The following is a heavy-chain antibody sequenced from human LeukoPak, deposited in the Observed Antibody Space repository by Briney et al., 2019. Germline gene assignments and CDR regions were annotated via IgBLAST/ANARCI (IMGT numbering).Heavy chain of an antibody. CDR2: ISAYNGNT. CDR1: GYTFTSYG. J-gene: IGHJ3*02. V-gene: IGHV1-18*01. D-gene: IGHD6-13*01. Sequence: ASVKVSCKASGYTFTSYGISWVRQAPGQGLEWMGWISAYNGNTNYAQKLQGRVTMTTDTSTSTAYMGLRSLRSDDTAVYYCAINPRSPHFPNDAFDIWGQGTMVTVSS. CDR3: AINPRSPHFPNDAFDI.